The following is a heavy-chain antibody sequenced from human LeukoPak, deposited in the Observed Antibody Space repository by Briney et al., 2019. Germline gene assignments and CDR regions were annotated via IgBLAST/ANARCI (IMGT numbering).Heavy chain of an antibody. CDR3: AREPRSRVGATSSLTDY. J-gene: IGHJ4*02. V-gene: IGHV4-38-2*02. Sequence: PSESLSLTCTVSGYSISSGYYWGWIRQPPGKGLEWIGSIYHSESADYNPSLKSRVTISVDTTRNQFSLKLRSVTAADTAVYYCAREPRSRVGATSSLTDYWGQGTLVTVSS. CDR2: IYHSESA. CDR1: GYSISSGYY. D-gene: IGHD1-26*01.